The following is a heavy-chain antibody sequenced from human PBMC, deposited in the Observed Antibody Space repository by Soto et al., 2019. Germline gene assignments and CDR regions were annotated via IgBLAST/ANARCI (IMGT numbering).Heavy chain of an antibody. J-gene: IGHJ6*02. V-gene: IGHV4-39*01. D-gene: IGHD3-10*01. CDR2: IYYSGST. CDR1: VGSISSSSYY. Sequence: ETMSLTCTVSVGSISSSSYYWGWIRQPPGKGLEWIGSIYYSGSTYYNPSLKSRVTISVDTSKNQFSLKLSSVTAADTAVYYCARQGEDYYGSGSYYKEALYYYYGMDVWGQGTTVTVSS. CDR3: ARQGEDYYGSGSYYKEALYYYYGMDV.